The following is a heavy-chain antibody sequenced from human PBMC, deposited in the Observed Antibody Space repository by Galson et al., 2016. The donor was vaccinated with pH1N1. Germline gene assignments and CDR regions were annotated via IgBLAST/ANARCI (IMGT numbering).Heavy chain of an antibody. J-gene: IGHJ6*02. CDR3: ARVNHYYYYGMDV. V-gene: IGHV3-48*01. CDR2: ISSSSSTI. Sequence: SLRLSCAASGFTFSSYSMNWVHQAPGKGLEWVSYISSSSSTIYYADSVKGRFTISRDNAKNSLYLQMNSLRAEDTAVYYCARVNHYYYYGMDVWGQGTTVTGSS. CDR1: GFTFSSYS. D-gene: IGHD1-14*01.